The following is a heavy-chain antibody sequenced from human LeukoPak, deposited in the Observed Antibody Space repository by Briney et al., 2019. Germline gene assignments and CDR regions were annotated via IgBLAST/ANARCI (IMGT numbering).Heavy chain of an antibody. CDR3: ARGADHGGSYYPD. CDR1: GFRISNSW. D-gene: IGHD3-10*01. Sequence: GGSLRLSCAASGFRISNSWMYWVRQGPGKGPVWVSRMKTDGTRIEYADSVKGRFTISRDNAKNTLFLQMSSLRVEDTAVYYCARGADHGGSYYPDWGQGTRVTVSS. J-gene: IGHJ4*02. V-gene: IGHV3-74*01. CDR2: MKTDGTRI.